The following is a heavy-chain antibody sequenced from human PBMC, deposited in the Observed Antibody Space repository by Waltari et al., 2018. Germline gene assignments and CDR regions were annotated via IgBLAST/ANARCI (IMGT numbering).Heavy chain of an antibody. CDR2: MNPDSGNT. CDR1: GYSFTSFD. V-gene: IGHV1-8*01. CDR3: AREFYYSDAFTGV. J-gene: IGHJ4*02. Sequence: VQLVQSGAEVKKPGASVKVSCKASGYSFTSFDIYWVRQAAGQGLEWMGWMNPDSGNTGYAEKVQGRVTMTRDTSISTAYMELSSLRSEDTAVYYCAREFYYSDAFTGVWGQGTLVTVSS. D-gene: IGHD4-17*01.